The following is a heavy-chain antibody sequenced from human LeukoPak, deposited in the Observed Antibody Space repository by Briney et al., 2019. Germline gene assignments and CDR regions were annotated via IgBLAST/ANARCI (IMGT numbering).Heavy chain of an antibody. CDR1: GFTFSSYG. V-gene: IGHV3-30*03. D-gene: IGHD6-13*01. Sequence: GGSLRLSCAASGFTFSSYGMHWVRQAPGKGLEWVAVISSDGNKKYYADSVKGRFTISRDNSKNTLYLQMNSLRAEDTAVYYCARPGIAAAGTMRGAFDIWGQGTMVTVSS. J-gene: IGHJ3*02. CDR3: ARPGIAAAGTMRGAFDI. CDR2: ISSDGNKK.